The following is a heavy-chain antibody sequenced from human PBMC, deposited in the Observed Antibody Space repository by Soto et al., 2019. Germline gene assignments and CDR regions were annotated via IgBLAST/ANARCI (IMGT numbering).Heavy chain of an antibody. CDR3: AKWTAIAAAPWFDP. V-gene: IGHV3-23*01. CDR2: ISGSGGST. Sequence: VRLSCAASGFTFSSYAMSWVRQAPGKGLEWVSAISGSGGSTYYADSVKGRFTISRDNSKNTLYLQMNSLRAEDTAVYYCAKWTAIAAAPWFDPWGQGTLVTVSS. CDR1: GFTFSSYA. J-gene: IGHJ5*02. D-gene: IGHD6-13*01.